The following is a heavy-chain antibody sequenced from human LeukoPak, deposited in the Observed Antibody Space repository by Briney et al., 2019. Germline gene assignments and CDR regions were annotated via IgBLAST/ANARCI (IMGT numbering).Heavy chain of an antibody. V-gene: IGHV3-64D*06. CDR3: VRQAVADVFFDS. J-gene: IGHJ4*02. D-gene: IGHD6-13*01. CDR2: ITGDGGST. CDR1: GFTFSSYS. Sequence: PGGSLRLSCSASGFTFSSYSMHWVRQAPGEGLKYTSVITGDGGSTYYADSVKGRFTISRDNSKNTLYLQMSSLRTEDTAVYYCVRQAVADVFFDSWGQGTLVTVSS.